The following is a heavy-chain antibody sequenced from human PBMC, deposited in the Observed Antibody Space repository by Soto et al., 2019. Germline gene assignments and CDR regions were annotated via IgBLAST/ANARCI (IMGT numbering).Heavy chain of an antibody. V-gene: IGHV4-31*03. Sequence: PSETQSLTCTVSGGSVSSGGYYWSWIRQHPGKGLEWIGYIYYSGSTYYNPSLKSRVTISVDTSKNQFSLKLSSVTAADTAVYYCAVQMTTVTTGFDYWGQGTLVTVSS. CDR1: GGSVSSGGYY. CDR2: IYYSGST. J-gene: IGHJ4*02. CDR3: AVQMTTVTTGFDY. D-gene: IGHD4-17*01.